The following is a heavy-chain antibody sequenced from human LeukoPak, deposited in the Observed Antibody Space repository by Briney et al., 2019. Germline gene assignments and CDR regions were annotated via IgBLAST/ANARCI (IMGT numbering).Heavy chain of an antibody. J-gene: IGHJ3*01. Sequence: GGSLRLSCTASGFTLSSYEMSWIRQAPGKGLEWVSSIDYSGGSTYYADSVKGRFTISRDNSKNTLYLQMNSLRAEDTAVYYCARDEYDYVWGSWGQGTMVTVSS. V-gene: IGHV3-23*01. CDR1: GFTLSSYE. CDR3: ARDEYDYVWGS. CDR2: IDYSGGST. D-gene: IGHD3-16*01.